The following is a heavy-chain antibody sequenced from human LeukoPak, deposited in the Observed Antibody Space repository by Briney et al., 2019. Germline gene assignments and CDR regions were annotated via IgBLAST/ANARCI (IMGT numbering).Heavy chain of an antibody. J-gene: IGHJ4*02. CDR2: IYYSGST. CDR1: GGSISSSSYY. Sequence: SETLSLTCTVSGGSISSSSYYWGWIRQPPGKGLEWIGSIYYSGSTYYNPSLKSRVTISVDTSKNHFSLKLNSVTAADTAVYYCARLPYDFWEGYYFDYWGQGTLVTVSS. CDR3: ARLPYDFWEGYYFDY. V-gene: IGHV4-39*02. D-gene: IGHD3-3*01.